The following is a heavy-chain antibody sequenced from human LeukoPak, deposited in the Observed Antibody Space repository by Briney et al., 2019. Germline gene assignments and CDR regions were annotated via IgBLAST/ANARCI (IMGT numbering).Heavy chain of an antibody. CDR2: IIPIFGSA. J-gene: IGHJ5*02. V-gene: IGHV1-69*13. CDR1: GGTFSSYA. D-gene: IGHD1-26*01. CDR3: AREVRRELLGFDP. Sequence: GASVKVSCKASGGTFSSYAISWVRQAPGQGLEWMGGIIPIFGSANYAQKFQGRVTITADESTSTAYMELSSLRSEDTAVYYCAREVRRELLGFDPWGQGTLVTVSS.